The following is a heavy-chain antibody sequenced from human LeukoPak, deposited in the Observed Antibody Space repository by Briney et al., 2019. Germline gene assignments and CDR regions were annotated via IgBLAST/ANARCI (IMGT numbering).Heavy chain of an antibody. CDR2: IRSNTYGGTT. V-gene: IGHV3-49*04. J-gene: IGHJ4*02. D-gene: IGHD4-11*01. CDR1: GFIFADYA. Sequence: GRSLRLSCTASGFIFADYAMSWVRQAPGKGLEWVSFIRSNTYGGTTEYAASVKGRFTISRDDSKSIDYLQMNSLKTEDTAMYYCTRGDYSDYLDYWGQGTLVTVSS. CDR3: TRGDYSDYLDY.